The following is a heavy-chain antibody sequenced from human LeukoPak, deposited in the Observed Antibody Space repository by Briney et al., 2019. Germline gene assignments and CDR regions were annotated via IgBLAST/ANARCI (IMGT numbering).Heavy chain of an antibody. CDR2: IFHSGST. D-gene: IGHD3-9*01. CDR3: ARLTGYSSESWFDP. CDR1: SGSIFSSNW. V-gene: IGHV4-4*02. Sequence: SETLSLTCAVSSGSIFSSNWWSWVRQPPGKGLEWIGQIFHSGSTSYSPSLKSRVTISVDKSKNQFSLKLSSVTAADTAVYYCARLTGYSSESWFDPWGQGTLVTVSS. J-gene: IGHJ5*02.